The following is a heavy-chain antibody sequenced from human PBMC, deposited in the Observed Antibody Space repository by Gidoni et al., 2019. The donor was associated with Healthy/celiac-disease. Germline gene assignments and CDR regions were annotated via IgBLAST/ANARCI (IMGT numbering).Heavy chain of an antibody. CDR2: ISGSGGST. D-gene: IGHD2-2*01. V-gene: IGHV3-23*01. CDR3: AKGLYRKLPAAITVGIDY. Sequence: EVQLLESGGGLVQPGGSLRLSCAASGFTFSSDAMSWVRQAPGKGLEWVSAISGSGGSTYYADSVKGRFTISRDNSKNTLYLQMNSLRAEDTAVYYCAKGLYRKLPAAITVGIDYWGQGTLVTVSS. J-gene: IGHJ4*02. CDR1: GFTFSSDA.